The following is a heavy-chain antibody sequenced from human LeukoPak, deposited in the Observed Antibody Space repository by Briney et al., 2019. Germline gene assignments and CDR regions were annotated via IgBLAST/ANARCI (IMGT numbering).Heavy chain of an antibody. D-gene: IGHD6-13*01. Sequence: QPGGSLRLSCAASGFTFSSYSMNWVRQAPGKGLEWVSYISSSSISIYYADSVKGRFTISRDNAKNSPFLQMNSLRAEDTAVYYCARDSTSSWYWIDPWGQGTLVTVSS. CDR3: ARDSTSSWYWIDP. J-gene: IGHJ5*02. CDR2: ISSSSISI. V-gene: IGHV3-48*04. CDR1: GFTFSSYS.